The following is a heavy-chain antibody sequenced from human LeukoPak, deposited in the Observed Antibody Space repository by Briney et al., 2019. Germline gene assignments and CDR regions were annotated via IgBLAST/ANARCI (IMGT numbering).Heavy chain of an antibody. D-gene: IGHD3-10*01. Sequence: GGSLRLSCAASGFTFSNYAMHWVRQAPGKGLDWVAATSYDGSNKYYADSVKGRFTISRDNSKNTLYLQMNSLRTEDTAVYYCARGGRGSGSYCVYWGQGTLVTVSS. CDR2: TSYDGSNK. CDR3: ARGGRGSGSYCVY. J-gene: IGHJ4*02. CDR1: GFTFSNYA. V-gene: IGHV3-30-3*01.